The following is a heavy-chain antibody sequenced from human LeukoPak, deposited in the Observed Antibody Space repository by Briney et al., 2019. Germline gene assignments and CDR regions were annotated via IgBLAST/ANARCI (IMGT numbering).Heavy chain of an antibody. CDR1: GYTFTSYG. V-gene: IGHV1-8*02. J-gene: IGHJ5*02. Sequence: ASVKVSCKASGYTFTSYGISWVRQATGQGLEWMGWMNPNSGNAGYAQKFQGRVTMTRNTSISTAYMELSSLRSEDTAVYYCARGAILTLNPWGQGTLVTVSS. CDR3: ARGAILTLNP. D-gene: IGHD3-9*01. CDR2: MNPNSGNA.